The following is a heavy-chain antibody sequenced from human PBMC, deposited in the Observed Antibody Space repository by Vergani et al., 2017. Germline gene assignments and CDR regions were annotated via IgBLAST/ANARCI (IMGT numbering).Heavy chain of an antibody. D-gene: IGHD6-6*01. CDR2: IWYDGSNK. CDR3: AREQWGIAARISFDY. J-gene: IGHJ4*02. CDR1: GFTFSSYG. V-gene: IGHV3-33*01. Sequence: QVQLVESGGGVVQPGRSLRLSCAASGFTFSSYGMHWVRQAPGKGLEWVAVIWYDGSNKYYADSVKGRFTISRDNSKNTLYLQMNSLRAEDTAVYYCAREQWGIAARISFDYWGQGTLVTVSS.